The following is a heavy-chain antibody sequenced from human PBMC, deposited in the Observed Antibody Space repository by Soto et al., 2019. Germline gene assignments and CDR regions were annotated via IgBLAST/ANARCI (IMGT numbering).Heavy chain of an antibody. J-gene: IGHJ5*01. CDR2: ISSNSASI. CDR1: GFTFRSFT. CDR3: SRDASRDSSAQGGFDL. Sequence: GGSLRLSCAASGFTFRSFTMNWVRQAPGKGLEWVSTISSNSASIYYTDSLRGRFTISRDNAKNSLHLQLQRLRDEDTAVYDYSRDASRDSSAQGGFDLWGPGTLVTVSS. V-gene: IGHV3-21*01. D-gene: IGHD6-13*01.